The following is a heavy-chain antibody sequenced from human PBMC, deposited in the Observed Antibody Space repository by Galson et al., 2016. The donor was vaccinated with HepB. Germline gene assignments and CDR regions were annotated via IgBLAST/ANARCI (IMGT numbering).Heavy chain of an antibody. CDR3: ARGHPRGRYDYTSGNYNNVVFDV. Sequence: SETLSLTCAVYGVSFSGYYWSWIRQPPGEGPEWMGEITHTGSTTHNPSLKSRVAMSLDTSKNHLSLKLNFVTAADTAVYYCARGHPRGRYDYTSGNYNNVVFDVWGQGTLVTVSA. V-gene: IGHV4-34*01. D-gene: IGHD3-10*01. J-gene: IGHJ5*02. CDR2: ITHTGST. CDR1: GVSFSGYY.